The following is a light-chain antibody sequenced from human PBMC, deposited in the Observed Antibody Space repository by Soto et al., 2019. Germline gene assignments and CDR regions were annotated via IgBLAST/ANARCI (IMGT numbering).Light chain of an antibody. CDR2: DVS. J-gene: IGLJ1*01. CDR1: SSDVGAYNY. CDR3: SSYTSSSTPYV. Sequence: QSALTQPASVSGSPGQSITISCAGTSSDVGAYNYVSWYQQLPGKAPKLMIYDVSNRPSGVSNRFSGSKSGNTASLTISGLQAEDEAGYYCSSYTSSSTPYVFGTGTKLTVL. V-gene: IGLV2-14*01.